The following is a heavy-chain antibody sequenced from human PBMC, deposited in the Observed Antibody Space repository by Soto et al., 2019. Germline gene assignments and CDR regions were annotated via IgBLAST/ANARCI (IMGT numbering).Heavy chain of an antibody. J-gene: IGHJ4*02. D-gene: IGHD2-15*01. CDR1: GGSISNGYYY. V-gene: IGHV4-31*03. CDR3: ARWVEVSLDYFDS. Sequence: SETLSLTCNVSGGSISNGYYYWSWVRQNPGNGLEWIGHIYHSGRTYYNPSLKSRVSISVDTSKSQFSLHLSSVTAADTAVYYCARWVEVSLDYFDSWGQGTPVTVSS. CDR2: IYHSGRT.